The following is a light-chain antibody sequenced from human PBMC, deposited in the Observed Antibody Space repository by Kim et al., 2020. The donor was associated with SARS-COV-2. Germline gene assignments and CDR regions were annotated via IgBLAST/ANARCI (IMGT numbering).Light chain of an antibody. V-gene: IGKV3-11*01. CDR1: QSVSCS. J-gene: IGKJ2*01. Sequence: SLSPGETATLSFRASQSVSCSLAWYQQKPGQAPRLLIYDASNRATGIPARFSGSGSGTDFTLTISSLAPEDFALYYCQQRSFWLYTFGQGTKLEI. CDR2: DAS. CDR3: QQRSFWLYT.